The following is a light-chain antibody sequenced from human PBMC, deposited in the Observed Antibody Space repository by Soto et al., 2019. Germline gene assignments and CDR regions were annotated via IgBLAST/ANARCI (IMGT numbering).Light chain of an antibody. Sequence: QAVVTQPPSVSGAPGQRATISCTGSSSNIGAGYDVHWYQQFPGTTPKFLIYGNTNRPSGVPDRFSASKSGTSASLDITGLQAEDEAEYFCQSYDSSLTVVFGGGTKVTVL. CDR1: SSNIGAGYD. J-gene: IGLJ2*01. V-gene: IGLV1-40*01. CDR3: QSYDSSLTVV. CDR2: GNT.